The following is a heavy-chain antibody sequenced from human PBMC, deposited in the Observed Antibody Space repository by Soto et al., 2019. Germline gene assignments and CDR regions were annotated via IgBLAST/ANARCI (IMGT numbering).Heavy chain of an antibody. V-gene: IGHV4-59*01. D-gene: IGHD7-27*01. Sequence: QVQLQESGPGLVKPSETLSLTCTVSGGSISSYYWSWIRQPPGKGLEWIGYIYYSGSTDYDPSLKRRVTISVDTSKNQFSLKLSSVTAADTAVYYCARRWGTYFDFWGQGTLVTVSS. CDR1: GGSISSYY. CDR3: ARRWGTYFDF. CDR2: IYYSGST. J-gene: IGHJ4*02.